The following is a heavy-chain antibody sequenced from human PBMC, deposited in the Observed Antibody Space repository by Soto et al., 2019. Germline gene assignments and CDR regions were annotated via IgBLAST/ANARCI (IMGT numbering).Heavy chain of an antibody. CDR1: GYSFSTYW. Sequence: PGESLKISCQASGYSFSTYWIGWVRQRPGRVLDWMGVVNPGDSYTRYSPSFQGHVTISADKSISTAYLQWSGLRASDTAIYYCARHANSRTSVDDYYAVDVWGLGXTVTVYS. J-gene: IGHJ6*02. CDR2: VNPGDSYT. V-gene: IGHV5-51*01. D-gene: IGHD3-10*01. CDR3: ARHANSRTSVDDYYAVDV.